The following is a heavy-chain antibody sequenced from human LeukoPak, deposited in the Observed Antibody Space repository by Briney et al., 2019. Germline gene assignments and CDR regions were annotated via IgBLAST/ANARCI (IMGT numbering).Heavy chain of an antibody. V-gene: IGHV4-59*12. CDR1: GGSISSYY. D-gene: IGHD3-22*01. CDR2: IYYSGST. J-gene: IGHJ4*02. CDR3: ARDPSPAMIVVYFDY. Sequence: PSETLSLTCTVSGGSISSYYWSWIRQPPGKGLEWIGSIYYSGSTYYNPSLKSRVTISVDTSKNQFSLKLSSVTAADTAVYYCARDPSPAMIVVYFDYWGQGTLVTVSS.